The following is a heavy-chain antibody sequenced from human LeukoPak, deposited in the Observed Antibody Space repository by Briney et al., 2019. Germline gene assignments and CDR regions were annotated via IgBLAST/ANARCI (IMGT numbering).Heavy chain of an antibody. CDR2: IYHSGST. D-gene: IGHD3-9*01. J-gene: IGHJ4*02. CDR3: ARGLEYYDILTGFDY. V-gene: IGHV4-4*02. Sequence: SGTLSLTCAVSGGSISSSNWWSWVRQPPGKGLEWIGEIYHSGSTNYNPSLKSRVTISVDKSKNQFSLKLSSVTAADTAVYYCARGLEYYDILTGFDYWGQGTLVTVSS. CDR1: GGSISSSNW.